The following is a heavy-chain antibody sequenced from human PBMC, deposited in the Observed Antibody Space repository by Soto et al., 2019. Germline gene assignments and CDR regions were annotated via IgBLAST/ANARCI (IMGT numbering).Heavy chain of an antibody. CDR3: ARLITMIVVVNDAFDI. CDR2: IYYSGST. D-gene: IGHD3-22*01. CDR1: GGSISSSSYY. Sequence: SETLSLTCTVSGGSISSSSYYWGWIRQPPGKGLEWIGSIYYSGSTYYNPSLKSRVNISVDTSKNHFSLKLISVTAADPAVYYCARLITMIVVVNDAFDIWGQGTMVTVSS. J-gene: IGHJ3*02. V-gene: IGHV4-39*01.